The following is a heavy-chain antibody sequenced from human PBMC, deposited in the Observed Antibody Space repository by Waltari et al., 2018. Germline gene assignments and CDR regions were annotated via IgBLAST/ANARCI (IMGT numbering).Heavy chain of an antibody. CDR3: ARDLSSPDAY. J-gene: IGHJ4*02. CDR1: GFTFSTHV. D-gene: IGHD2-2*01. Sequence: QVQLVESGGGVVQPGRSLRLSCAASGFTFSTHVMTWVRQAPGKGLEWVAFISYDGSNKYYADSVKGLFTISRDNSMNTLYLQVNSLRGEDTAVYYCARDLSSPDAYWGQGTLVTVSS. CDR2: ISYDGSNK. V-gene: IGHV3-30-3*01.